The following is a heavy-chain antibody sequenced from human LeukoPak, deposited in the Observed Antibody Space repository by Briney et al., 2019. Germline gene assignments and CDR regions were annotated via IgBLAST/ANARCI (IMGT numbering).Heavy chain of an antibody. CDR2: ISGSGGST. D-gene: IGHD3-22*01. CDR1: GFTFSSYA. Sequence: GGSLRLSCAASGFTFSSYAMSWVRQAPGKGLEWASAISGSGGSTYYADSVKGRFTISRDNSKNTLYLQMHSLRDEDTATYFCAKDDGWVYYNHWGQGIRVTVSS. CDR3: AKDDGWVYYNH. J-gene: IGHJ4*02. V-gene: IGHV3-23*01.